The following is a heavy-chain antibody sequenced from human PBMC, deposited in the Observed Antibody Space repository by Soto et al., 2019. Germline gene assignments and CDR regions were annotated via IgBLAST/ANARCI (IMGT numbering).Heavy chain of an antibody. CDR2: ISDRSANT. CDR1: EFTFSTYA. D-gene: IGHD6-19*01. Sequence: PGGSLRLSCAAPEFTFSTYAMTWVRQAPGRGLQWVATISDRSANTYYADSVKGRFTVSRDNSKNTLYLQMNSLRVEDTAVYYCAKPTQWLVIGQFDYWGQGTLVTVSS. V-gene: IGHV3-23*01. J-gene: IGHJ4*02. CDR3: AKPTQWLVIGQFDY.